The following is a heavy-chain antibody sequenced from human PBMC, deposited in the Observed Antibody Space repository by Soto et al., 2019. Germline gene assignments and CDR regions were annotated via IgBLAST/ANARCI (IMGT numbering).Heavy chain of an antibody. J-gene: IGHJ3*02. CDR3: ARGTLYYYDSSGYPPFDI. Sequence: ASVKVSCKASGYTFTSYGISWVRQAPGQGLEWMGWISAYNGNTNYAQKFQGRVTITADESTSTAYMELSSLRSEDTAVYYCARGTLYYYDSSGYPPFDIWGQGTMVTVSS. CDR2: ISAYNGNT. V-gene: IGHV1-18*01. D-gene: IGHD3-22*01. CDR1: GYTFTSYG.